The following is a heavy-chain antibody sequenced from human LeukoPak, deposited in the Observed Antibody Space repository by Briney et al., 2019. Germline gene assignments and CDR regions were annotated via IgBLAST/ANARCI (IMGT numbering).Heavy chain of an antibody. CDR1: GGSISSYY. Sequence: PSETLSLTCTVSGGSISSYYRSWIRQPAGKGLEWIGRIYTSGSTNYNPSLKSRVTMSVDTSKNQFSLKLSSVTAADTAVYYCAREGTIFGVVGYYYYGMDVWGQGTTVTVSS. V-gene: IGHV4-4*07. CDR3: AREGTIFGVVGYYYYGMDV. D-gene: IGHD3-3*01. J-gene: IGHJ6*02. CDR2: IYTSGST.